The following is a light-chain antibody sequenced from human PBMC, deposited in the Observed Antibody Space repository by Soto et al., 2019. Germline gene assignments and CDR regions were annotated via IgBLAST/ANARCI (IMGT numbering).Light chain of an antibody. J-gene: IGKJ4*01. Sequence: AIQMTQSPYSLSASVGDRVTITCRARRGVGNDLWWYQQKPGKAPNLLIYYASTLQSEVHSRFSGGGFGTDFTLICSILQAEDFSTYYCLRDYDNPLTFGGGTKVGIK. CDR3: LRDYDNPLT. CDR2: YAS. CDR1: RGVGND. V-gene: IGKV1-6*01.